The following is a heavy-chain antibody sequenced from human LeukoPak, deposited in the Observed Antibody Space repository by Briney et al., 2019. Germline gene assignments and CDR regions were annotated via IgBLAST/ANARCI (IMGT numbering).Heavy chain of an antibody. CDR2: TYYSGRT. J-gene: IGHJ4*02. V-gene: IGHV4-59*01. CDR1: GGSISSYY. Sequence: SETLSLTCTVSGGSISSYYWSWIRQPPGKGLEWIGYTYYSGRTNYNPSLKSRVTISVGTSKNQFSLKLTSVTAADTAVYYCARESSGWYYFDYWGQGSLVTVSS. CDR3: ARESSGWYYFDY. D-gene: IGHD6-19*01.